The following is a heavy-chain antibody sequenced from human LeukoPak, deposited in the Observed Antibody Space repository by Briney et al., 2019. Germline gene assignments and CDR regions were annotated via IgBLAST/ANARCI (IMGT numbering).Heavy chain of an antibody. CDR2: IIPILGIA. D-gene: IGHD5-12*01. J-gene: IGHJ4*02. CDR1: GDTFSSYA. V-gene: IGHV1-69*04. Sequence: SVKVSCKASGDTFSSYAISWVRQAPGQGLEWMGRIIPILGIANYAQKFQGRVTITADKSTSTAYMELSSLRSEDTAVYYCASGTRDGYNCWGQGTLVTVSS. CDR3: ASGTRDGYNC.